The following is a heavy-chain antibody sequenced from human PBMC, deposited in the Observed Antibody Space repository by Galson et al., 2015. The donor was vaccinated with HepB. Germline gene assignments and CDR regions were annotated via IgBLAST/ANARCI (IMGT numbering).Heavy chain of an antibody. Sequence: ETLSLTCAVYGGSFSDYSWTWIRHFPGKGLEWIGEVNHGGSTNYNPSLKSRVTILMNTSKNQFSLNLTSVTAADTALYYCARANDYGPNLDSWGQGSLVTVSS. V-gene: IGHV4-34*01. D-gene: IGHD4/OR15-4a*01. CDR1: GGSFSDYS. CDR2: VNHGGST. J-gene: IGHJ4*02. CDR3: ARANDYGPNLDS.